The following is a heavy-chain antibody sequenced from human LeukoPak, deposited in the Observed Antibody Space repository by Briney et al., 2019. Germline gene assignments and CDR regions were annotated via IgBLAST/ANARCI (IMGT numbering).Heavy chain of an antibody. CDR3: AREQLWGTSNWFDP. CDR1: GFTVSGNS. J-gene: IGHJ5*02. CDR2: IYSGGST. Sequence: GGSWGLSCEASGFTVSGNSMSWVGKVPGKGLEWVSVIYSGGSTYYADSVKGRFTISRDNSKNTLYLQMNSLRAEDTAVYYCAREQLWGTSNWFDPWGQGTLVTVSS. V-gene: IGHV3-53*01. D-gene: IGHD5-18*01.